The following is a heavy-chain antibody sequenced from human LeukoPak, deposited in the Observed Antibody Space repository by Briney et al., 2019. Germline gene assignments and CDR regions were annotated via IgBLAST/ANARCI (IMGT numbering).Heavy chain of an antibody. Sequence: GGSLRLSCAASGFTFSSYAMSWVRQAPGKGLECVSAISGSGGSTYYADSVKGRFIISRDNSKNTLSLQMNSLRVEDTAIYYCAKDVRRCNGGCTWGQGTLVTVSS. CDR3: AKDVRRCNGGCT. V-gene: IGHV3-23*01. D-gene: IGHD2-8*01. J-gene: IGHJ5*02. CDR1: GFTFSSYA. CDR2: ISGSGGST.